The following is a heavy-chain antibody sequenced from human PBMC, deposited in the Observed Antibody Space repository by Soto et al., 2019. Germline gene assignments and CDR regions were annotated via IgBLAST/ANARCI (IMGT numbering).Heavy chain of an antibody. CDR1: GFTFSRYW. CDR3: ASPYMYSSGLYFYGMDV. CDR2: IDSGGSTT. V-gene: IGHV3-74*01. J-gene: IGHJ6*02. D-gene: IGHD6-19*01. Sequence: EVQLVESGGGLVQPGGSLRLSCAASGFTFSRYWMHWVRQAQGNGLVWLSRIDSGGSTTYYADSVKGRFTISRDNDKDPVYLQINSLRAEDTAVYYCASPYMYSSGLYFYGMDVWGQGTTVTVSS.